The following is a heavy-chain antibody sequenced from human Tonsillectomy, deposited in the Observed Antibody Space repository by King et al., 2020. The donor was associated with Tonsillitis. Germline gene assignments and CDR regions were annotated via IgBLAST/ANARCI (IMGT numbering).Heavy chain of an antibody. V-gene: IGHV3-49*03. CDR3: TKDFPTVAYDL. D-gene: IGHD5-12*01. CDR2: IRGKNYGGTT. CDR1: GFTFGDYT. Sequence: VQLVESGGGLVQPGRSLRLSCTASGFTFGDYTVAWFRQAPGKGLERVGLIRGKNYGGTTEYAASVKGRFTISRDDSKSIVYLQMNSLKTEDRAVYYCTKDFPTVAYDLGGQGTLVTV. J-gene: IGHJ1*01.